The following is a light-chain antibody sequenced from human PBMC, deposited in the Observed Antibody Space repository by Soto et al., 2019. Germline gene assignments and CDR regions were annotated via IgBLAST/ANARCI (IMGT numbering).Light chain of an antibody. J-gene: IGKJ1*01. CDR1: QSISSY. Sequence: DIQRTQYPSSLSASVGDRVTITCRASQSISSYLNWYQQKPGKAPKLLIYAASSLQSGVPSRFSGSGSGTDFTLTISSLQPEDFATYYCQQSYSTSRTFGQGTKVDNK. CDR3: QQSYSTSRT. CDR2: AAS. V-gene: IGKV1-39*01.